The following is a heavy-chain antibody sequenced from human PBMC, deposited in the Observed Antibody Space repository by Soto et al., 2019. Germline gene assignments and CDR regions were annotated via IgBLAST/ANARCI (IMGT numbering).Heavy chain of an antibody. CDR3: ARGLGDSEGDNGFDP. CDR2: MNPNSGNT. Sequence: QVQLVQSGAEVKKPGASVKVSCKASGYTFTSYDINWVRQATGQGLEWMGWMNPNSGNTGYAQKFQGRVTMTRNTSXXAAYMELSSLRSEDTAVYCCARGLGDSEGDNGFDPWGQGTLVTVSS. V-gene: IGHV1-8*01. J-gene: IGHJ5*02. D-gene: IGHD2-15*01. CDR1: GYTFTSYD.